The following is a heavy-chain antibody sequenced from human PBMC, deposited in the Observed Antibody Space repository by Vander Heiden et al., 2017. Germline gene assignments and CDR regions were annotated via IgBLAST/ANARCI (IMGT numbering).Heavy chain of an antibody. CDR2: IKSKTDGGTT. D-gene: IGHD3-10*01. CDR1: FSNAW. Sequence: FSNAWMSWVRQAPGKGLEWVGRIKSKTDGGTTDYAAPVKGRFTISRDDSKNTLYLQMNSLKTEDTAVYYCTTGPLWFGELSPFGYYYYGMDVWGQGTTVTVSS. J-gene: IGHJ6*02. V-gene: IGHV3-15*01. CDR3: TTGPLWFGELSPFGYYYYGMDV.